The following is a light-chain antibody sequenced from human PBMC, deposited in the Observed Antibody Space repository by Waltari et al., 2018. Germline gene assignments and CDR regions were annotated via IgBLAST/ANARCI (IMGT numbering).Light chain of an antibody. V-gene: IGLV2-23*02. J-gene: IGLJ1*01. Sequence: QSALTQPASVSGSPGQSITISCTGTNSDLGSYNLVSWYQQHPGKAPKFMIYEVSKRPSGVSNRFSGSKSGNTASLTISEIQAEDEADYYCCSYAGGGTFVFGTGTKATVL. CDR1: NSDLGSYNL. CDR2: EVS. CDR3: CSYAGGGTFV.